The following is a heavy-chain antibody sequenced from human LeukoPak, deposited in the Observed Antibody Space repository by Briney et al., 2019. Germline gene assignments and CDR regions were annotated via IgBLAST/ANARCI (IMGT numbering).Heavy chain of an antibody. CDR2: ISAYNGYT. V-gene: IGHV1-18*01. CDR3: ATVAQHRYYYDTSAYHYYFDF. Sequence: ASVTVSCKASGYTFTNYGMNWVRQAPGQGLEWMGWISAYNGYTKYAQKFRGRVTITKDTSTSTAYMGLGSLRSDDTAVCYCATVAQHRYYYDTSAYHYYFDFCGQGPLVTVSS. J-gene: IGHJ4*02. CDR1: GYTFTNYG. D-gene: IGHD3-22*01.